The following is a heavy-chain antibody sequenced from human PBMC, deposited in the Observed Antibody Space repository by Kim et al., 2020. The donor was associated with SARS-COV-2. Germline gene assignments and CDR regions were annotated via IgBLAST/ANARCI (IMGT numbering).Heavy chain of an antibody. CDR2: IYYSGST. Sequence: SETLSLTCTVSGGSISSYYWSWIRQPPGKGLEWIGYIYYSGSTNYNPSLKSRVTISVDTSKNQFSLKLSSVTAADTAVYYCARDQDMKEDTYYDIRPYAFDIWGQGTMVTVSS. J-gene: IGHJ3*02. D-gene: IGHD3-9*01. V-gene: IGHV4-59*13. CDR3: ARDQDMKEDTYYDIRPYAFDI. CDR1: GGSISSYY.